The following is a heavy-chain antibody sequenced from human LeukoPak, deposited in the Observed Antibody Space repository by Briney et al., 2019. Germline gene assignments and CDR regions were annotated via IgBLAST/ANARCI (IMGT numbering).Heavy chain of an antibody. D-gene: IGHD1-26*01. J-gene: IGHJ1*01. Sequence: GGSLRLSCAASGFTFSSYEMNWVRQAPGKGLEWVSYISSSGSTIYYADSVKGRFTISRDNAKNSLYLQMNSLRAEDTAVYYCARGWGELPDAEYFQHWGQGTLVTVSS. CDR1: GFTFSSYE. CDR2: ISSSGSTI. CDR3: ARGWGELPDAEYFQH. V-gene: IGHV3-48*03.